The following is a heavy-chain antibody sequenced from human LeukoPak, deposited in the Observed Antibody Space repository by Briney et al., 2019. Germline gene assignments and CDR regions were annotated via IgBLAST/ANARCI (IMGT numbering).Heavy chain of an antibody. Sequence: GGSLRLSCAASGLTFSSYSGNWVRQAPGKGLEWISYITSSSGNTYYADSVKGRFTISRDNAKNSLYLQMNSLRAEDTAVYYCARRHYDSSGYVLDCWGQGTLVTVSS. D-gene: IGHD3-22*01. CDR3: ARRHYDSSGYVLDC. CDR1: GLTFSSYS. CDR2: ITSSSGNT. J-gene: IGHJ4*02. V-gene: IGHV3-48*01.